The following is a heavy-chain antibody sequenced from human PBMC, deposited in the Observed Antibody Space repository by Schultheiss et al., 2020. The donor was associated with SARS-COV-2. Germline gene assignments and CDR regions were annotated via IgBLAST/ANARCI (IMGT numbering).Heavy chain of an antibody. CDR2: ISGSGGST. V-gene: IGHV3-23*01. CDR3: AGAWGPFHL. J-gene: IGHJ5*02. D-gene: IGHD7-27*01. Sequence: GGSLRLSCAASGFTFSSYSMNWVRQAPGKGLEWVSAISGSGGSTYYADSVKGRFTISRDNSKNTLFVQMNSLRPEDTAIYYCAGAWGPFHLWGQGTLVTVSS. CDR1: GFTFSSYS.